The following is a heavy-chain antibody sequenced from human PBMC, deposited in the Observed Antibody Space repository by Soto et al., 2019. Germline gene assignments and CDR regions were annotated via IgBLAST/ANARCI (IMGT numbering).Heavy chain of an antibody. CDR2: IGGSGSST. D-gene: IGHD2-21*02. CDR1: GFIFSNYA. J-gene: IGHJ4*02. CDR3: AKGVVTTRYFHY. Sequence: GGSLRLSCAGSGFIFSNYAMTWVRQAPGKGLEWVSVIGGSGSSTYYADSVKGRFTISRDNSKNTLYLQMNSLRAEDTAVYYCAKGVVTTRYFHYWGQGTQVTVSS. V-gene: IGHV3-23*01.